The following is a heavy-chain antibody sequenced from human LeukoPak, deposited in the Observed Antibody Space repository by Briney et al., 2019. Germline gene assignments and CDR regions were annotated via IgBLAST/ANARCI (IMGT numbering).Heavy chain of an antibody. V-gene: IGHV2-5*02. CDR1: VFSLNTRGVG. J-gene: IGHJ4*02. D-gene: IGHD3-22*01. Sequence: ESGPTLVNPTQTLTLTCTFSVFSLNTRGVGVGWIRQPPGRALEWLALIYWDDDRRYSPSLKSRLTITKDTSKNQVVLTMTNMDPVDTATYFCAHRKNYYDSSVFDYWGQGTLVTVSS. CDR3: AHRKNYYDSSVFDY. CDR2: IYWDDDR.